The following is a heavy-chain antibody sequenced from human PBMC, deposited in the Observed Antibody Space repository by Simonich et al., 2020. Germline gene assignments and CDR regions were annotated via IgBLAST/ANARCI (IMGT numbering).Heavy chain of an antibody. Sequence: QVQLVESGGGVVQPGRSLRLSCAASGFTFSSFGMHWVRQAPVKGMELVEFIWYNGSNKYYADSVKGRFTISRDNSKNTLYLQMNSLRAEDTAVYYCARDRYCSGGSCYYFDYWGQGTLVTVSS. CDR3: ARDRYCSGGSCYYFDY. V-gene: IGHV3-33*01. D-gene: IGHD2-15*01. CDR2: IWYNGSNK. J-gene: IGHJ4*02. CDR1: GFTFSSFG.